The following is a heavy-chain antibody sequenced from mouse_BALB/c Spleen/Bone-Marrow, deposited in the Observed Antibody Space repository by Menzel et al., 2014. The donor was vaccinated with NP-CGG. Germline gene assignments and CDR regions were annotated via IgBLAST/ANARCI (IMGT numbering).Heavy chain of an antibody. Sequence: EVQLQQSGGGLVQPGGSLKLSCAASGLDFSRYWMSWVRQAPGKGLEWIGEINPDSSTINYTPSLKDKFIISRDNAKNTLYLQMIKVRSEDTALDYCALLGNYGYFDVWGAGTTVTVSS. CDR2: INPDSSTI. CDR1: GLDFSRYW. J-gene: IGHJ1*01. V-gene: IGHV4-1*02. D-gene: IGHD2-1*01. CDR3: ALLGNYGYFDV.